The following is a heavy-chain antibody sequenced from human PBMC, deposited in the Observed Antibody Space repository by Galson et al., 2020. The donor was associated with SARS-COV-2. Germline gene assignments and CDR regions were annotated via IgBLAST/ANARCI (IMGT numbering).Heavy chain of an antibody. Sequence: SETLSLTCTVTGVSIRSDESYWSWIRQHPEKGLEWIGYIFYSGLTYYSPSFKSRLTMSLDTSKNQFSLKLNAVTAADTAIYYCANGLGGDYWGPGTSVTVSS. J-gene: IGHJ4*02. V-gene: IGHV4-30-4*03. D-gene: IGHD1-26*01. CDR1: GVSIRSDESY. CDR3: ANGLGGDY. CDR2: IFYSGLT.